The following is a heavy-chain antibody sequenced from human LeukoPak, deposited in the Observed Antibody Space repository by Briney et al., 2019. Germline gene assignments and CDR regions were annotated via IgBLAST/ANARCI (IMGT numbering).Heavy chain of an antibody. Sequence: GGSLRLSCAGSGFTSSSYAMAWVRQAPGKGLEWVSAISGSGGTTYYADSVRGRFTISRDNSKNTLYLQLNSLRAEDTALYYCAKGGLDYYETGGPSGTWNFGMDVWGQGTTVTVSS. D-gene: IGHD3-22*01. CDR2: ISGSGGTT. V-gene: IGHV3-23*01. CDR3: AKGGLDYYETGGPSGTWNFGMDV. CDR1: GFTSSSYA. J-gene: IGHJ6*02.